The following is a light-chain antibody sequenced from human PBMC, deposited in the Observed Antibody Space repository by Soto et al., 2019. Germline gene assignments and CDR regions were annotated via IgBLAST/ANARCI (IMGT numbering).Light chain of an antibody. Sequence: QSVLTQPPSLSEAPRQRVTISCSGSSSNIGNNAVSWYQQLPGKAPTLLIYFDDELHSAVSDRFSGSKSGPSASLAISGLQSEDEADYFCETWSDSLNGHYVFGTGTQLTVL. CDR2: FDD. J-gene: IGLJ1*01. V-gene: IGLV1-36*01. CDR3: ETWSDSLNGHYV. CDR1: SSNIGNNA.